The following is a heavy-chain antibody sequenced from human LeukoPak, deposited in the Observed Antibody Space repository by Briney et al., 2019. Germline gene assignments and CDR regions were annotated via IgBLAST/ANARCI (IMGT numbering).Heavy chain of an antibody. CDR3: ARDLSRMDTRYCSRTSCYWD. V-gene: IGHV3-21*01. CDR2: ISSSSSYI. CDR1: GFTFSSYS. J-gene: IGHJ4*02. Sequence: GGSLRLSCAASGFTFSSYSMNWVRQAPGKGLEWVSSISSSSSYIYYADSVKGRFTISRDNAKNSLYLQMNSLRAEDTAVYYCARDLSRMDTRYCSRTSCYWDWGQGTLVTVSS. D-gene: IGHD2-2*01.